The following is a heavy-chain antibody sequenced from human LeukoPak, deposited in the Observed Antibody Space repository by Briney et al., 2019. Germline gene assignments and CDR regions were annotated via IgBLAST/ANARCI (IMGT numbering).Heavy chain of an antibody. D-gene: IGHD3-9*01. V-gene: IGHV4-59*08. CDR2: IYYSGST. CDR1: GGSISSYY. CDR3: ARHRAPYYDILTGYYGGAFGYFDY. J-gene: IGHJ4*02. Sequence: SETLSLTCTVPGGSISSYYWSWIRKPPGKGLEWIGYIYYSGSTNYNPSLKSRVTISVETSKNQFSLKLSSVTAADTAVYYCARHRAPYYDILTGYYGGAFGYFDYWGQGTLVTVSS.